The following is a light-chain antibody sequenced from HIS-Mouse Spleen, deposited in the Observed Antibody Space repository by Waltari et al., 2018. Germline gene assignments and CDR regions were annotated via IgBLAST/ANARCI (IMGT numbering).Light chain of an antibody. J-gene: IGLJ2*01. CDR1: SLPKKY. CDR3: YSTDSSGNHRV. CDR2: EDS. Sequence: SYELTRPPSVSVSPGQTARFTCPGDSLPKKYAYWYQQKSGQAPVLVSYEDSKRPSGIPERFSGTSSGTMVTLTISGAQVEDEADYYCYSTDSSGNHRVVGGGTKLTVL. V-gene: IGLV3-10*01.